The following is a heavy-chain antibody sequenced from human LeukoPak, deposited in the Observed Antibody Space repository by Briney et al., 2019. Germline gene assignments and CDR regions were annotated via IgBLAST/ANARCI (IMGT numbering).Heavy chain of an antibody. J-gene: IGHJ4*02. D-gene: IGHD6-19*01. V-gene: IGHV3-30*18. CDR3: AKDQDIGWSDSDY. CDR1: GFTFSSYG. Sequence: GGSLRLSCAASGFTFSSYGMHWVRQAPGKGLEWVAVISSDGSKKYYADSVKGRFTISRDNSKNTLYLQIDSLRGEDTAVYFCAKDQDIGWSDSDYWGQGTLVTVSS. CDR2: ISSDGSKK.